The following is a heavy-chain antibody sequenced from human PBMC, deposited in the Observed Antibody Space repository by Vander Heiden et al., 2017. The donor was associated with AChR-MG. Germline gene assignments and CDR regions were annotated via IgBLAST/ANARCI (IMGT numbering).Heavy chain of an antibody. V-gene: IGHV1-69*01. Sequence: QVQLVQSGAEVKKPGSSVKVSCKASGGTFSSYATSWVRQAPGQGLEWMGGIIPIFGTANYAQKVQGRVTITADESTSTAYMELSSLRSEDTAVYYCAKGFDYGDYVGFDYWGQGTLVTVSS. CDR2: IIPIFGTA. CDR1: GGTFSSYA. D-gene: IGHD4-17*01. J-gene: IGHJ4*02. CDR3: AKGFDYGDYVGFDY.